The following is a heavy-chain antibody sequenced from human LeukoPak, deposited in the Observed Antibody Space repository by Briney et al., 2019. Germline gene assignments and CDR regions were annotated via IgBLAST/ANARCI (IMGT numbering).Heavy chain of an antibody. J-gene: IGHJ6*03. CDR1: GFTFSTYA. V-gene: IGHV3-23*01. CDR3: AKGLGSLVAGGMDV. Sequence: GGSLRLSCAASGFTFSTYAMNWVRQAPGKGLEWVSAISGSGAKTYYADFVKGRFTISRDNSKNTLYLQMNSLRAEDTAVYYCAKGLGSLVAGGMDVWGKGTTVTVSS. CDR2: ISGSGAKT. D-gene: IGHD3-10*01.